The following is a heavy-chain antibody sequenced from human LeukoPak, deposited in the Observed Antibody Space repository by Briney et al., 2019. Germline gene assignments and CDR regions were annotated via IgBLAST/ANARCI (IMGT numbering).Heavy chain of an antibody. Sequence: QPGGSLRLSCAASGFTFDDYAMHWVRHAPGKGLEWVSLISWDGGSTYYADSVKGRFTISRDNSKNSLYLQMNSLRAEDTALYYCARPSSLGSYYEEYFQHWGQGTLVTVSS. J-gene: IGHJ1*01. CDR2: ISWDGGST. V-gene: IGHV3-43D*03. CDR1: GFTFDDYA. CDR3: ARPSSLGSYYEEYFQH. D-gene: IGHD1-26*01.